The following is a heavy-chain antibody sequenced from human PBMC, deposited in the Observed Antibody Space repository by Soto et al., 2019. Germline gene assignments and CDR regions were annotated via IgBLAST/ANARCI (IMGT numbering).Heavy chain of an antibody. V-gene: IGHV4-39*01. CDR3: ARNSGYCSGGSCYYYYGMDV. J-gene: IGHJ6*02. Sequence: QLQLQESGPGLVKPSETLSLTCTVSGGSISSSSYYWGWIRQPPGKGLEWIGSIYYSGSTYYNPSLKSRVTISVDTSKNQFSLKLSSVTAADTAVYYCARNSGYCSGGSCYYYYGMDVWGQGTTVTVSS. CDR2: IYYSGST. D-gene: IGHD2-15*01. CDR1: GGSISSSSYY.